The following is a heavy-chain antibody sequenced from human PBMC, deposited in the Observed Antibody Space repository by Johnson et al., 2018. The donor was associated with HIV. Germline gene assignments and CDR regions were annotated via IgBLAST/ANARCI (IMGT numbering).Heavy chain of an antibody. D-gene: IGHD1-26*01. CDR3: ARLTWDQNRGWDAFDI. CDR1: GFTFSGSA. V-gene: IGHV3-7*02. Sequence: MLLVESGGGLVQPGGSLRLSCAASGFTFSGSAMHWVRQAPGKGLEWVSNIKQDGSEKYYVDCVKGRFTISRDNDKNSLYLQMNSLRAEDTAVYYCARLTWDQNRGWDAFDIWGQGTMVTVSS. J-gene: IGHJ3*02. CDR2: IKQDGSEK.